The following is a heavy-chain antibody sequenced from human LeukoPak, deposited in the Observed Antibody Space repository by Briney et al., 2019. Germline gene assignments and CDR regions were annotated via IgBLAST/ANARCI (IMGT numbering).Heavy chain of an antibody. Sequence: SVKVSCKASGGTFSSYATSWVRQAPGQGLEWMGGIIPIFGTANYAQKFQGRVTITADESTSTAYMELSSLRSEDTAVYYCAKLDYDSSGRRDYWGQGTLVAVSS. V-gene: IGHV1-69*13. D-gene: IGHD3-22*01. CDR3: AKLDYDSSGRRDY. CDR2: IIPIFGTA. J-gene: IGHJ4*02. CDR1: GGTFSSYA.